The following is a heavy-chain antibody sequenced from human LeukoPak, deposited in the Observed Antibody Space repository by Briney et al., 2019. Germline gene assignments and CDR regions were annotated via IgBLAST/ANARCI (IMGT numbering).Heavy chain of an antibody. CDR1: GFTFSDYW. V-gene: IGHV3-7*01. CDR3: AREGGTFSSNLDYFDL. CDR2: LRPDGSDK. Sequence: PGGSLRLSCTGSGFTFSDYWMTWARQAPGKGLEWVANLRPDGSDKYYVDSVKGRFTISRDNAKKLVYLQMNSLRAEDTAMYYCAREGGTFSSNLDYFDLWGQGTLVTVSS. D-gene: IGHD6-13*01. J-gene: IGHJ4*02.